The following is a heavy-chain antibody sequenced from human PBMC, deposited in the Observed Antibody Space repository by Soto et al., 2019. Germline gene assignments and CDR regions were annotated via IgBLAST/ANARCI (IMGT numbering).Heavy chain of an antibody. J-gene: IGHJ4*02. D-gene: IGHD3-16*01. CDR1: GFKFSNYA. V-gene: IGHV3-23*01. CDR2: ISATGGGT. Sequence: PGGSLRLSCAASGFKFSNYAMSWVRQAPGKGLEWVSLISATGGGTYYADSVKGRFTFSRDNSHNTLYLQVHSLTAEDTAVYYCAKDRRAGGNSAFYFDFWGQGAQVTVSS. CDR3: AKDRRAGGNSAFYFDF.